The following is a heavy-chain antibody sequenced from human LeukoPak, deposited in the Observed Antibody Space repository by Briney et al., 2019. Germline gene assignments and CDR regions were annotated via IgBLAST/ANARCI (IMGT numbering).Heavy chain of an antibody. Sequence: ASVKVSCKASGGTFSSYAISWVRQAPGQGLEWMGGIIPIFGTANYAQKFQGRVTMTTDTATSTAYMELRSLRSDDTAVYHCARDRHYDAASVFDPWGQGTLVTVSS. CDR3: ARDRHYDAASVFDP. D-gene: IGHD3-3*01. CDR2: IIPIFGTA. CDR1: GGTFSSYA. V-gene: IGHV1-69*05. J-gene: IGHJ5*02.